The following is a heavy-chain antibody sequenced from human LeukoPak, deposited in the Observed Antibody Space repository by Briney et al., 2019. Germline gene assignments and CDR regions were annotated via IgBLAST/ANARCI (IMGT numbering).Heavy chain of an antibody. CDR1: GYTFTGYY. CDR2: INPNSGGT. D-gene: IGHD3-10*01. CDR3: AKDPLYGSGSLYFDY. J-gene: IGHJ4*02. Sequence: VASVKVSCKASGYTFTGYYMHWVRQAPGQGLEWMGWINPNSGGTNYAQKFQGRVTMTRDTSISTAYMELSRLGSDDTAVYYCAKDPLYGSGSLYFDYWGQGTLVTVSS. V-gene: IGHV1-2*02.